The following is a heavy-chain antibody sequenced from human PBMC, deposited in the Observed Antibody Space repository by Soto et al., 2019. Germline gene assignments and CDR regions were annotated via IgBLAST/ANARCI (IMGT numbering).Heavy chain of an antibody. D-gene: IGHD2-21*02. CDR3: ARDERTGAYCGGDCYSPRGMDV. Sequence: GSLRLSCAASGFTFSSYWMSWVRQAPGKGLEWVANIKQDGSEKYYVDSVKGRFTISRDNAKNSLYLQMNSLRAEDTAVYYCARDERTGAYCGGDCYSPRGMDVWGQGTTVTVSS. V-gene: IGHV3-7*01. J-gene: IGHJ6*02. CDR2: IKQDGSEK. CDR1: GFTFSSYW.